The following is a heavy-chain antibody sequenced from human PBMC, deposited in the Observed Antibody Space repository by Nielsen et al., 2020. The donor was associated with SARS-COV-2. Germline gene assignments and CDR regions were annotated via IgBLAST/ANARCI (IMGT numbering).Heavy chain of an antibody. CDR2: IIPIFGTA. J-gene: IGHJ3*02. D-gene: IGHD3-10*01. CDR3: ARDSNYYGSGSYPHPSAFDI. Sequence: SVKVSCKASGYTFTSYAISWVRQAPGQGLEWMGGIIPIFGTANYAQKFQGRVTLTADESTSTAYMELSSLRSEDTAVYYCARDSNYYGSGSYPHPSAFDIWGQGTMVTVSS. V-gene: IGHV1-69*13. CDR1: GYTFTSYA.